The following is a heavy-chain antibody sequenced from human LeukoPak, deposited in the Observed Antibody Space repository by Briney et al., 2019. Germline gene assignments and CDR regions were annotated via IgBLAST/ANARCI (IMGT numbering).Heavy chain of an antibody. J-gene: IGHJ4*02. CDR1: GFTFSDHY. V-gene: IGHV3-15*01. Sequence: GGSLRLSCAASGFTFSDHYMDWVRQAPGRGLEWVGRIKSKTDGGTTDYAAPVKGRFTISRDDSKNTLYLQMNSLKTEDTAVYYCTTAHTYCSSTSCQVYWGQGTLVTVSS. CDR2: IKSKTDGGTT. D-gene: IGHD2-2*01. CDR3: TTAHTYCSSTSCQVY.